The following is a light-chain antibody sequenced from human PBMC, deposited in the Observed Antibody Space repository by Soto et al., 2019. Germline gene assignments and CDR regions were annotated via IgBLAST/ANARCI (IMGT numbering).Light chain of an antibody. V-gene: IGLV1-47*01. CDR3: SARDDSLSGVV. Sequence: QSVLTQPPSASGTPGQRVTISCSGSSSNIGSNHVYWYQQLPGTAPKLLMYRSDQRPSGVPDRFSGSKSGTSASLAISGLRSDDEADYYCSARDDSLSGVVFGGGTKLTVL. CDR1: SSNIGSNH. J-gene: IGLJ2*01. CDR2: RSD.